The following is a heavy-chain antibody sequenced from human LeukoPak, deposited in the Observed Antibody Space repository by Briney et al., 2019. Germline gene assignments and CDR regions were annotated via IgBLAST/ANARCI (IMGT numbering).Heavy chain of an antibody. V-gene: IGHV3-30*02. CDR2: IRYDGSNK. Sequence: GGSLRLSCAASGFTFSSYGMHWVRQAPGKGLEWVAFIRYDGSNKYYADSVKGRFTISRDNSKNTLYLQMNSLRAEDTAVYYCAKDIARSSLTIFGVVSNWGQGTLVTVSS. CDR3: AKDIARSSLTIFGVVSN. D-gene: IGHD3-3*01. CDR1: GFTFSSYG. J-gene: IGHJ4*02.